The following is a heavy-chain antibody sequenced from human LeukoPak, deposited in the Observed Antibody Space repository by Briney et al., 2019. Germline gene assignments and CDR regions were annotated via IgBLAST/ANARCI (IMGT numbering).Heavy chain of an antibody. J-gene: IGHJ4*02. V-gene: IGHV3-33*01. CDR3: ARDLGGCGDRFCSYYFDH. Sequence: PGGSLRLSCGASGFTFSSYGMNWLRQAPGKGLEWVAVIWYDGSHKYYADSAKGRFTISGDNSKNTVSLQMDSLRVEDTALYYCARDLGGCGDRFCSYYFDHWGQGIQVTVSS. D-gene: IGHD2-21*02. CDR1: GFTFSSYG. CDR2: IWYDGSHK.